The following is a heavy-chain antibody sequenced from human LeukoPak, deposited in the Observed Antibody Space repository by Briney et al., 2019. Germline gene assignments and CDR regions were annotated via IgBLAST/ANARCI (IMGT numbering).Heavy chain of an antibody. Sequence: SVKVSCKASGGTFSSYAISWVRQAPGQGLDWMGRIIPIFGIANYAQKFQGRVTITADKSTSTAYMELSSLRSEDTAVYYCARGGVGQQLVLDYWGQGTLVTVSS. D-gene: IGHD6-13*01. CDR1: GGTFSSYA. CDR3: ARGGVGQQLVLDY. CDR2: IIPIFGIA. J-gene: IGHJ4*02. V-gene: IGHV1-69*04.